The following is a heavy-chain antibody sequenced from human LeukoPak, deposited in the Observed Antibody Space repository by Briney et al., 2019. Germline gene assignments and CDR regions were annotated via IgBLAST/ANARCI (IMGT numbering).Heavy chain of an antibody. V-gene: IGHV3-7*01. J-gene: IGHJ4*02. CDR3: ARGVPYDSWSGPHYSDY. D-gene: IGHD3/OR15-3a*01. Sequence: VRXAPGKGLXXXAHIXQDGSQEYYVDSVKGRFTISRDSAKNSLYLQMNSLRAEDTAVYYCARGVPYDSWSGPHYSDYWGQGTLVTVSS. CDR2: IXQDGSQE.